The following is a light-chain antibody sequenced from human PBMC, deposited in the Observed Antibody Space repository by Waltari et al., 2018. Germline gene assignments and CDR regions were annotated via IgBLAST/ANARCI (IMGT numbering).Light chain of an antibody. Sequence: ELVLTQSPATLSLSPGERATLSCRASQSISISLAWYQQKPGQAPRLLIYDASNRATGIPARFSGSGSGTDFTLSISSLEPEDFAIYYCQQRRNWPLTFGGGTKVEIK. V-gene: IGKV3-11*01. CDR2: DAS. J-gene: IGKJ4*01. CDR1: QSISIS. CDR3: QQRRNWPLT.